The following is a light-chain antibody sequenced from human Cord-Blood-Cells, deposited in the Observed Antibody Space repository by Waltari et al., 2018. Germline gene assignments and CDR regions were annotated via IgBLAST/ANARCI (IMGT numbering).Light chain of an antibody. Sequence: DIQITQSPSSLSASVRDRVTITCRARQSISSYVNCYQQKPGKAPMLLIYAASSLQSGVPSRFSGSRSGTEFTHTISSLQPEDFATYYCQQSYITLPITFGQGTRLEIK. CDR2: AAS. V-gene: IGKV1-39*01. CDR1: QSISSY. CDR3: QQSYITLPIT. J-gene: IGKJ5*01.